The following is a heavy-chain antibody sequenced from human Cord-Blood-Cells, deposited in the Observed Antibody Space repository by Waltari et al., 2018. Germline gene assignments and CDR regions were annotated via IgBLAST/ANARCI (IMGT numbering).Heavy chain of an antibody. CDR1: GFTLSSAA. CDR2: ISYDGSNK. D-gene: IGHD3-3*01. V-gene: IGHV3-30*04. CDR3: AREVTIFGVVDY. Sequence: QVQLVESGEGVVQPGRSLRLACAASGFTLSSAALHWLRQAPGKGLEWVAVISYDGSNKYYADSVKGRFTISRDNSKNTLYLRMNSLRAEDTAVYYCAREVTIFGVVDYWGQGTLVTVSS. J-gene: IGHJ4*02.